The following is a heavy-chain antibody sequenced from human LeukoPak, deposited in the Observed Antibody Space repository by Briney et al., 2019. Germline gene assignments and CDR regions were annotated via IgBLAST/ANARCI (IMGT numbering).Heavy chain of an antibody. CDR1: GYTFTSYY. V-gene: IGHV1-46*01. CDR3: ARDSASTTVVTLGFDY. CDR2: INPSGGST. Sequence: GASVKVSCKASGYTFTSYYMHWVRQAPGQGLEWMGIINPSGGSTSYAQKFQGRVTMTRDMSTCTVYMELSSLRSEDTAVYYCARDSASTTVVTLGFDYWGQGTLVTVSS. J-gene: IGHJ4*02. D-gene: IGHD4-23*01.